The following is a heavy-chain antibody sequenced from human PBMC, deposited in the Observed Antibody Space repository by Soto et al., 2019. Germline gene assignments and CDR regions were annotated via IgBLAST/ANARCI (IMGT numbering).Heavy chain of an antibody. D-gene: IGHD6-13*01. Sequence: EVQLLESGGGLVQPGGSLRLSCAASGFTFSSYAMSWVRQAPGKGLEWVSAISGSGGSTYYAESVKGRFTISRDNSKNTLYLQMNSLRAEDTAVYYCAKGIRIAAVVTGNFQHWGQGTLVTVSS. CDR2: ISGSGGST. J-gene: IGHJ1*01. CDR1: GFTFSSYA. V-gene: IGHV3-23*01. CDR3: AKGIRIAAVVTGNFQH.